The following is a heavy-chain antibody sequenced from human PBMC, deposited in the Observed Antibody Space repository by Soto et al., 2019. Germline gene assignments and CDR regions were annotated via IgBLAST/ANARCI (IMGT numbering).Heavy chain of an antibody. CDR1: GGSISSYY. CDR2: IYYSGST. J-gene: IGHJ5*02. CDR3: ARGHDSSGYPYNWFDP. Sequence: PSETLSLTCTVSGGSISSYYWSWIRQPPGKGLEWIGYIYYSGSTNYNPSLKSRVTISVDTSKNQFSLKLSSVTAADTAVYYCARGHDSSGYPYNWFDPWGQGTLVTVSS. V-gene: IGHV4-59*01. D-gene: IGHD3-22*01.